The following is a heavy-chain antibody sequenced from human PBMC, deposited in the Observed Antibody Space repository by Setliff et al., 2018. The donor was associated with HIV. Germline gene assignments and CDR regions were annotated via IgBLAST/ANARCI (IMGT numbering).Heavy chain of an antibody. V-gene: IGHV4-34*01. CDR1: GGSFSDYF. D-gene: IGHD2-15*01. CDR3: ARGVRCSGGSCYSGRSRGHWFDP. CDR2: INHSGST. Sequence: SETLSLTCAVYGGSFSDYFWTWIRQSPGKGLEWIGDINHSGSTNYNPSLKSRVTISVDTSKNQFSLKLSSVTAADTAVYYCARGVRCSGGSCYSGRSRGHWFDPWGQGTLVTVSS. J-gene: IGHJ5*02.